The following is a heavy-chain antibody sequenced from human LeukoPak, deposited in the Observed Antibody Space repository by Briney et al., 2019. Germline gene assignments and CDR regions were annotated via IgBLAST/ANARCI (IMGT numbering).Heavy chain of an antibody. Sequence: ASVKVSCKASGYTFTSYYMHWVRQAPGQGLEWMGIINPSGGSTSYAQKFQGRVTMTEDTSTDTAYMELSSLRSEDTAVYYCATKSIAARPSRYGAAAGTGGRYYFDYWGQGTLVTVSS. CDR1: GYTFTSYY. CDR2: INPSGGST. V-gene: IGHV1-46*01. CDR3: ATKSIAARPSRYGAAAGTGGRYYFDY. J-gene: IGHJ4*02. D-gene: IGHD6-6*01.